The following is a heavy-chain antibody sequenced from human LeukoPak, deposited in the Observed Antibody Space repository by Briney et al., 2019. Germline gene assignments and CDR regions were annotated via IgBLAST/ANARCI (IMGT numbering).Heavy chain of an antibody. CDR3: SRTPVELYCSSTSCYMRWYFLAS. CDR1: VFTFSSYN. Sequence: PGGCLRLSCAASVFTFSSYNMTWVRQSPGKGLEWVSYISRSSTYINYPDSVKGRFTFSQDKTRNQMFLQMESLRAEDTAVYYCSRTPVELYCSSTSCYMRWYFLASGGEGTLVTLS. V-gene: IGHV3-21*04. D-gene: IGHD2-2*01. CDR2: ISRSSTYI. J-gene: IGHJ4*02.